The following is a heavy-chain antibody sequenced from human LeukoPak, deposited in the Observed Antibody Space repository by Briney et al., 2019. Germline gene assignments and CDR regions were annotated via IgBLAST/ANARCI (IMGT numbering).Heavy chain of an antibody. D-gene: IGHD4-23*01. J-gene: IGHJ5*02. CDR1: GYTFTSYG. CDR3: ARLSMVVTLNWFDP. Sequence: GASVKVSCKASGYTFTSYGISWVRQAPAQGLEWMGWISAYNGNTNYAQKLQGGVTMPKDPSRSTAYMELRSLRSDDTAVYYCARLSMVVTLNWFDPWGQGTLVTVSS. V-gene: IGHV1-18*01. CDR2: ISAYNGNT.